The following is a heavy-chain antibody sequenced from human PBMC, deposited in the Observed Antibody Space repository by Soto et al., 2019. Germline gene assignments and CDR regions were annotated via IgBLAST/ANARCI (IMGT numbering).Heavy chain of an antibody. Sequence: RSLTCSGSGVSLSGDGCSWSCVRQFPGKGLEWIGYLNYSGTTYYNPSLRSRITMSVDTSKNQFSLNLSSVTAADTAVYYCARDHQWVGMDVWGQGTTVT. J-gene: IGHJ6*02. CDR2: LNYSGTT. V-gene: IGHV4-31*03. CDR3: ARDHQWVGMDV. CDR1: GVSLSGDGCS. D-gene: IGHD1-26*01.